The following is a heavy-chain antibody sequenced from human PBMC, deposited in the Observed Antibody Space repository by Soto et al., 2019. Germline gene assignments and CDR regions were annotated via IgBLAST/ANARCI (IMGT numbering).Heavy chain of an antibody. J-gene: IGHJ4*02. CDR3: ARALVLGVGALSQ. CDR2: ISDSGSLT. V-gene: IGHV3-11*01. CDR1: GFTFSAYY. Sequence: QVQLVESGGGLVKPEGSLRLSCAASGFTFSAYYMSWIRQAPGKGLEWVSYISDSGSLTHYVDSVKGRFTISRDNAKASLYLQMDSLRAEDTAIYYCARALVLGVGALSQWGQGTLVTVSS. D-gene: IGHD1-26*01.